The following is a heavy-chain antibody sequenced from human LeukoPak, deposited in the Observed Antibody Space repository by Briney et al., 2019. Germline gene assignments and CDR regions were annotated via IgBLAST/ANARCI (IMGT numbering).Heavy chain of an antibody. CDR1: GGSFSGYY. V-gene: IGHV4-34*01. D-gene: IGHD6-6*01. CDR2: INHSGST. J-gene: IGHJ4*02. CDR3: AREAARPGFPFAADY. Sequence: SETPSLTCAVYGGSFSGYYWSWIRQPPGKGLEWIGEINHSGSTNYNPSLKSRVTISVDTSKNQFSLKLSSVTAADTAVYYCAREAARPGFPFAADYWGQGTLVTVSS.